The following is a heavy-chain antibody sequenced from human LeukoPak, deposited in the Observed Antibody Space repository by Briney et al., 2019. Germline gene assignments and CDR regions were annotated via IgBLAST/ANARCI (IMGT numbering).Heavy chain of an antibody. J-gene: IGHJ4*02. Sequence: PSQTLSLTCTVSGGSISSGDYYWSWIRQPPGKGLEWIGEINHSGSTNYNPSLKSRVTISVDTSKNQFSLKLSSVTAADTAVYYCARGRGSSIAARTYYFDYWGQGTLVTVSS. CDR3: ARGRGSSIAARTYYFDY. D-gene: IGHD6-6*01. V-gene: IGHV4-30-4*08. CDR1: GGSISSGDYY. CDR2: INHSGST.